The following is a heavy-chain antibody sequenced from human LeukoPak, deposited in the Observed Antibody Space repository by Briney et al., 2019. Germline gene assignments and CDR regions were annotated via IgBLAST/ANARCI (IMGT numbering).Heavy chain of an antibody. J-gene: IGHJ3*02. CDR3: ARRGYSGSYSDAFDI. D-gene: IGHD1-26*01. CDR1: GYTFTSYG. CDR2: ISAYNGNT. V-gene: IGHV1-18*01. Sequence: VASVKVSCKASGYTFTSYGISWVRQAPGQGLEWMGWISAYNGNTNYAQKLQGRVTMTTDTSTSTAYMELRSLRSDDTAVYYCARRGYSGSYSDAFDIWGQGTMVTVSS.